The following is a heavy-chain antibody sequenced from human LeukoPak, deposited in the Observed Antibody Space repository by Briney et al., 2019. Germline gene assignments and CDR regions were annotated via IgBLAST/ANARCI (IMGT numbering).Heavy chain of an antibody. D-gene: IGHD3-16*01. V-gene: IGHV4-39*07. Sequence: PSETLSLTCTVSGGSISSSSYYWGWIRQPPGKGLEWIGSIYYSGSTYYNPSLKSRVTISVDTSKNQFSLKLSSVTAADTAVYYCASQYYDYVWGSYGTDYWGQGTLVTVSS. CDR2: IYYSGST. CDR1: GGSISSSSYY. CDR3: ASQYYDYVWGSYGTDY. J-gene: IGHJ4*02.